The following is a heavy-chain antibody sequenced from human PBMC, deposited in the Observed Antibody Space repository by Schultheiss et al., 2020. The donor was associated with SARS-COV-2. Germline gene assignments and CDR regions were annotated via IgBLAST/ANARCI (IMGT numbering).Heavy chain of an antibody. J-gene: IGHJ4*02. D-gene: IGHD3-22*01. Sequence: GGSLRLSCSDSGFTLSRYSMNWIRQAPGKGLEWVSSITSTSSYIYYADSVKGRFTISRDNAKNSLYLQMNSLRAEDTAVYYCATYYYSSGYYVFDYWGQGALVTVSS. CDR2: ITSTSSYI. CDR1: GFTLSRYS. CDR3: ATYYYSSGYYVFDY. V-gene: IGHV3-21*01.